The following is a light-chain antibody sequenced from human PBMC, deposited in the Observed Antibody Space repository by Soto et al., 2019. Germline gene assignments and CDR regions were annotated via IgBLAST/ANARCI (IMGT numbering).Light chain of an antibody. Sequence: SALTQPASLSGSPGQSITISCTGTSSDVGGYNYVSWSQQHPGKAPQLMIYEVSNRPSGVSNRFSGSKSGNTASLTISGLQAEDEADYYCRSYTRTSTSVFATGPK. CDR1: SSDVGGYNY. CDR2: EVS. V-gene: IGLV2-14*01. J-gene: IGLJ1*01. CDR3: RSYTRTSTSV.